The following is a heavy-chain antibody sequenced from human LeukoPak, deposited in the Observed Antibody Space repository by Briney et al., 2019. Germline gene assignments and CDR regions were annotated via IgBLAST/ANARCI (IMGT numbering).Heavy chain of an antibody. J-gene: IGHJ5*02. Sequence: SETLSLTCTVSGGSITSYYWSWIRQPPGKGLEWIGYIYYSGTTNYNPSLKSRVTISVDTPKNQFSLKVNSVTAADTAVYYCVRSKSGAYGWFDPWGQGTLVTVSS. CDR3: VRSKSGAYGWFDP. V-gene: IGHV4-59*01. CDR1: GGSITSYY. CDR2: IYYSGTT. D-gene: IGHD2-15*01.